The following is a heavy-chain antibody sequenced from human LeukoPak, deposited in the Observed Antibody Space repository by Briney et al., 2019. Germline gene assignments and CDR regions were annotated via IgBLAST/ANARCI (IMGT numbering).Heavy chain of an antibody. V-gene: IGHV3-7*01. CDR3: ARGAGSGFNNWFDP. D-gene: IGHD6-19*01. Sequence: GGSLRLSCAASGFTFSSYWMSWVRQAPGKGLEWVANIKQDGSEKYYVDSVKGRFTISRDNAKNSLYLQMNSLRAEDTAVYYCARGAGSGFNNWFDPWGQGTLVTVSS. CDR2: IKQDGSEK. J-gene: IGHJ5*02. CDR1: GFTFSSYW.